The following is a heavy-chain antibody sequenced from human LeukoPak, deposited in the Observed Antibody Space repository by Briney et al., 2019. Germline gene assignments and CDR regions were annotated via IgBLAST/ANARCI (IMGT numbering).Heavy chain of an antibody. J-gene: IGHJ4*02. Sequence: ASVKVSRKASRYTVTSYYMHWVRQAPGQGLEWMGILNPSGGSSSYAQKFQGRVTITADESTSTAYMELSSLRSEDTAVYYCARISSWYGDLGPQNTYYFDYWGQGTLVTVSS. V-gene: IGHV1-46*01. CDR3: ARISSWYGDLGPQNTYYFDY. D-gene: IGHD6-13*01. CDR2: LNPSGGSS. CDR1: RYTVTSYY.